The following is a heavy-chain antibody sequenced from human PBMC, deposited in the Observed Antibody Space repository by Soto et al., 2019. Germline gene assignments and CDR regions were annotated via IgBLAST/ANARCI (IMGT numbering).Heavy chain of an antibody. J-gene: IGHJ6*03. D-gene: IGHD4-17*01. Sequence: SETLSLTCTVSGGSISSSSYYWGWIRQPPGKGLEWIGSIYYSGSTYYNPSPRSPVTLSVETAKNQFSLKLSSVTAADRAVYYCARHRILTTVGYYYYMDVWGKGTTVTVSS. CDR2: IYYSGST. CDR3: ARHRILTTVGYYYYMDV. CDR1: GGSISSSSYY. V-gene: IGHV4-39*01.